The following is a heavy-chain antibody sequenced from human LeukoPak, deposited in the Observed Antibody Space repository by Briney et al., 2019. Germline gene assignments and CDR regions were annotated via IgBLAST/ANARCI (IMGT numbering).Heavy chain of an antibody. V-gene: IGHV3-21*01. Sequence: GGSLRLSCAASGFTSSSYWMNWVRQAPGKGLEWVSSISSSSSYVYYADSVKGRFTISRDNAKNSLYLQMNSLRAEDTAVYYCARESANYYDSSGYFDYWGQGTLVTVSS. D-gene: IGHD3-22*01. CDR1: GFTSSSYW. J-gene: IGHJ4*02. CDR3: ARESANYYDSSGYFDY. CDR2: ISSSSSYV.